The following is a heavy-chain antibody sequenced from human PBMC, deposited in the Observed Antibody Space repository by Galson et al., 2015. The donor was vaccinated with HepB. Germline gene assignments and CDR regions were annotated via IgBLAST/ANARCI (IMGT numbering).Heavy chain of an antibody. V-gene: IGHV3-9*01. J-gene: IGHJ6*03. CDR2: ISWNSGSI. Sequence: SLRLSCAASGFTFDDYAMHWVRQAPGKGLEWVSGISWNSGSIGYADSVKGRFTISRDNAKNSLYLQMNSLRAEDTALYYCAKAHYSNYWSYYYYYYMDVWGKGTTVTVSS. CDR1: GFTFDDYA. CDR3: AKAHYSNYWSYYYYYYMDV. D-gene: IGHD4-11*01.